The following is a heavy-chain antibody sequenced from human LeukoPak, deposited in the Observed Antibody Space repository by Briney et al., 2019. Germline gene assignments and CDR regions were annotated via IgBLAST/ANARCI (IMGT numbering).Heavy chain of an antibody. D-gene: IGHD3-10*01. CDR2: IKHDGSAK. CDR3: ARSNSGSGTVDY. J-gene: IGHJ4*02. Sequence: GGSLRLSCAASGFTFSSYWMNWVRQAPGKGLEWVANIKHDGSAKYYVDSVKGRFTISRDNAKNSLYLQMNSLRAGDTAVYYCARSNSGSGTVDYWGQGTLVTVSS. V-gene: IGHV3-7*01. CDR1: GFTFSSYW.